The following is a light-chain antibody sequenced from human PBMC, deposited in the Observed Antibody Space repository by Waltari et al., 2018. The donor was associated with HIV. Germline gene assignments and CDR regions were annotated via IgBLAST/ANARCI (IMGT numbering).Light chain of an antibody. CDR2: AVS. Sequence: SQLTQSPSSLSASVGDRGRISYRATQGVCSYLAWCQKKPGKAPHLLINAVSGLQSGVPSRFSGSGSGTEFTLTISGLQPEDLATYYCQQLKTYPVTFGGGTKVDSK. V-gene: IGKV1-9*01. J-gene: IGKJ4*01. CDR3: QQLKTYPVT. CDR1: QGVCSY.